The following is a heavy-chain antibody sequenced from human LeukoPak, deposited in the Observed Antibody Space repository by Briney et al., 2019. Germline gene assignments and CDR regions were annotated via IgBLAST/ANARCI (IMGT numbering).Heavy chain of an antibody. D-gene: IGHD4-17*01. CDR3: ARHVSWGYGDYVDC. Sequence: GESLKISCKGSGYSFSSYWIGWVRRMPGKGLEWMGIIFPGDSDTRYSPSFPGQVTISADKSISTAYLQWSSLKASDTAMYYCARHVSWGYGDYVDCWGQGILVTVSS. J-gene: IGHJ4*02. CDR1: GYSFSSYW. V-gene: IGHV5-51*01. CDR2: IFPGDSDT.